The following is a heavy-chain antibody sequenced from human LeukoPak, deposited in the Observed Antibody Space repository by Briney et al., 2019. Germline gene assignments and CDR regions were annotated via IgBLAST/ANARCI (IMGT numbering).Heavy chain of an antibody. CDR2: IIPILGIA. J-gene: IGHJ3*01. D-gene: IGHD3-3*01. V-gene: IGHV1-69*04. CDR3: ASQGKLTIFGVAPLLV. CDR1: GYTFTSYG. Sequence: EASVKVSCKASGYTFTSYGISWVRQAPGQGLEWMGRIIPILGIANYAQKFQGRVTITADKSTSTAYMELSSLRSEDTAVYYCASQGKLTIFGVAPLLVWGQGTMVTVSS.